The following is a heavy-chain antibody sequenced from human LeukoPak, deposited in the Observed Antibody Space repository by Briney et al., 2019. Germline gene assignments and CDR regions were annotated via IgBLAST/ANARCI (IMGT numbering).Heavy chain of an antibody. J-gene: IGHJ4*02. CDR2: ISGSGGST. V-gene: IGHV3-23*01. CDR1: GFTFSSYA. CDR3: AKDRQRWLQSFSFDY. D-gene: IGHD5-24*01. Sequence: GGSLRLSCAASGFTFSSYAMSWVRQAPGKGLEWVSAISGSGGSTYYADSVKGRFTISRDNSKNTLYLQMNSLRAEDTALYYCAKDRQRWLQSFSFDYWGQGTLVTVSS.